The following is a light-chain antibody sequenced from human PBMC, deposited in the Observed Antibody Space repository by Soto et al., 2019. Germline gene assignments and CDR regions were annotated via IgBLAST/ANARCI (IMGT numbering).Light chain of an antibody. J-gene: IGLJ3*02. Sequence: QSVLTQAPSASGTPGQRVTISCSRGSSNMGSITVNWYQVLPGTAPKLLIYSKDQRPSGVPDRFSGSKSGTSASLAISGLQSGDEADYFCATWDVSLSGWVFGGGTKLTVL. CDR3: ATWDVSLSGWV. CDR2: SKD. V-gene: IGLV1-44*01. CDR1: SSNMGSIT.